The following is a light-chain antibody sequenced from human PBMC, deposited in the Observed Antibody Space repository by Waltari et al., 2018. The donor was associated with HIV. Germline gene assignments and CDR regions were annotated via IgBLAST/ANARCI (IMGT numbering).Light chain of an antibody. J-gene: IGLJ1*01. Sequence: QSALTQPRSVSGSPGQSVTISCTGTSSDVGGYNDVSWYQQHPGKAPNLMIYDVNKRPSGVPDRFSGSKSGNTASLTISGLQAEDEADYYCCSYGGSFFYVFGTGTKVTVL. V-gene: IGLV2-11*01. CDR3: CSYGGSFFYV. CDR2: DVN. CDR1: SSDVGGYND.